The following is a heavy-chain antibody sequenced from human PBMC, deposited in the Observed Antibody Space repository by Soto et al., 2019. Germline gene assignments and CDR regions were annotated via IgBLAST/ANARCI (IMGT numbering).Heavy chain of an antibody. J-gene: IGHJ6*02. CDR3: ARGVGSGRDYGLDV. D-gene: IGHD3-10*01. CDR1: GESFSDYF. Sequence: QVQLQQWGAGLLKPSETLSLTCAVSGESFSDYFWSWIRQPPGKGLEWIGEIDQTGRTNYNPSLKSRVIMSVDTSKNLCSLNLSSVTAAATAMYYCARGVGSGRDYGLDVWGQGTTVTVS. CDR2: IDQTGRT. V-gene: IGHV4-34*01.